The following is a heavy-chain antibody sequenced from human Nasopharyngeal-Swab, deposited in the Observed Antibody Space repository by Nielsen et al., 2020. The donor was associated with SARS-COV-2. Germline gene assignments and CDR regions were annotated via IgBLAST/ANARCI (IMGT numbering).Heavy chain of an antibody. CDR2: IYYSGST. Sequence: WIRQPPGTGLEWIGYIYYSGSTNYNPSLKSRVTISVDTSKNQFSLKLSSVTAADTAVYYCAGGRDGYTNYYYYYGMDVWGQGTTVTVSS. J-gene: IGHJ6*02. V-gene: IGHV4-59*01. D-gene: IGHD5-24*01. CDR3: AGGRDGYTNYYYYYGMDV.